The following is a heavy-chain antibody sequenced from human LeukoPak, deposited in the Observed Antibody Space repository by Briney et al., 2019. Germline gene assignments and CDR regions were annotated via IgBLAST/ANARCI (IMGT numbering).Heavy chain of an antibody. CDR3: ARGGRPYYYDSSAIRPFDY. J-gene: IGHJ4*02. CDR2: IFHNGST. Sequence: SGTLSLTCAVSGDSCSNTNWWSWVRQPPGRGLEWIGEIFHNGSTNSNPSLKSRVTISVDTSKNQFSLKLSSVTAADTAVYYCARGGRPYYYDSSAIRPFDYWGQGTLVTVSS. D-gene: IGHD3-22*01. V-gene: IGHV4-4*02. CDR1: GDSCSNTNW.